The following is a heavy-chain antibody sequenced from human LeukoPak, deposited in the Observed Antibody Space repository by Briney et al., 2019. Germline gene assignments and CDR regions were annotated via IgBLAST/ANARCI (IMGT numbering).Heavy chain of an antibody. D-gene: IGHD1-26*01. J-gene: IGHJ4*02. CDR3: ARGERELPFDY. CDR1: GGSVSSGGYY. V-gene: IGHV4-30-4*08. CDR2: IYYSGST. Sequence: PPQTLSLTCTVSGGSVSSGGYYWSWIRQHPGKGLEWIGYIYYSGSTYYNPSLKSRVTISVDTSKNQFSLKLSSVTAADTAVYYCARGERELPFDYWGQGTLVTVSS.